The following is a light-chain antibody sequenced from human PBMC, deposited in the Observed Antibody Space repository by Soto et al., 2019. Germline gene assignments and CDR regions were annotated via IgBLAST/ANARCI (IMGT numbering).Light chain of an antibody. CDR3: QTWDTGTHVV. Sequence: QLVLTLSPSASASLRASVKLTCTLSSGHSNYAIAWHQQQPEKGPRYLMKVNSDGTHRKGDGIPDRFSGSSSGAERYLTISSLQSEDEADYYCQTWDTGTHVVFGGGTKLTVL. CDR2: VNSDGTH. CDR1: SGHSNYA. V-gene: IGLV4-69*01. J-gene: IGLJ2*01.